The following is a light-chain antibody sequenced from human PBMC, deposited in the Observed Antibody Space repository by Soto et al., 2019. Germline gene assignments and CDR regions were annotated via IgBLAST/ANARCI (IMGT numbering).Light chain of an antibody. V-gene: IGKV1-9*01. CDR1: QGIDSY. J-gene: IGKJ1*01. Sequence: DIQLTQSPSFLSASVGDRFTITCRASQGIDSYLVWYQQKPGKAPKLLSYAASTLQSGVPSRFSGSGSGTEFTLTISSLQPEDFATYYCLQLNSYPRTFGQGTKVDIK. CDR2: AAS. CDR3: LQLNSYPRT.